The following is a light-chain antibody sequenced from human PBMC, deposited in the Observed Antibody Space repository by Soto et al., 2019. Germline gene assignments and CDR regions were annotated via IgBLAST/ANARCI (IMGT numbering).Light chain of an antibody. J-gene: IGLJ3*02. Sequence: QSVLTQPASVSGSPGQSLAISCTGTGSDVGAYNYVSWYQQHPGKAPKLIIYGVTTRPSGISDRFSGSKSGNTASLTISGLQAEDEADYFCSSFTTSHTWVFGRGTKLTVL. CDR1: GSDVGAYNY. CDR2: GVT. CDR3: SSFTTSHTWV. V-gene: IGLV2-14*03.